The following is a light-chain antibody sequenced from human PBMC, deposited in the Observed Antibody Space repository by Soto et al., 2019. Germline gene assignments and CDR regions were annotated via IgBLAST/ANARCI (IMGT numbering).Light chain of an antibody. V-gene: IGKV3-20*01. CDR1: QVTSRY. J-gene: IGKJ5*01. Sequence: ENVLTQSPGILSLSPGEKATISCRASQVTSRYLSWYQQRPGQAPRLLIYGASSRATGIPDRFSGSGSGTDFTLTISRLEPEDFAVYYCQQYSTSPISFGQGTRLEIK. CDR3: QQYSTSPIS. CDR2: GAS.